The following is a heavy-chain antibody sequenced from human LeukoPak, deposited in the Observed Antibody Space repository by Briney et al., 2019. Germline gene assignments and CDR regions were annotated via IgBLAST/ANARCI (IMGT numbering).Heavy chain of an antibody. D-gene: IGHD3-22*01. CDR3: ALTYYYDSSGYYYVTYFDY. J-gene: IGHJ4*02. Sequence: SVKVSCKASGGTFSSYAISWVRQAPGQGLEWMGGIIPIFGTANYAQKFQGRVTITADESTSTAYMELSSLRSEDTAVYYCALTYYYDSSGYYYVTYFDYWGQGTLVTVSS. V-gene: IGHV1-69*13. CDR1: GGTFSSYA. CDR2: IIPIFGTA.